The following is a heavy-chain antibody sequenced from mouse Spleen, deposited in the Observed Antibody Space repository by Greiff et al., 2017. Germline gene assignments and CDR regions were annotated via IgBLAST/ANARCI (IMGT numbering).Heavy chain of an antibody. CDR1: GYTFTSYW. CDR3: ARGKLYAMDY. D-gene: IGHD2-1*01. CDR2: INPSTGYT. V-gene: IGHV1-7*01. J-gene: IGHJ4*01. Sequence: VQLVESGAELAKPGASVKLSCKASGYTFTSYWMHWVKQRPGQGLEWIGYINPSTGYTEYNQKFKDKATLTADKSSSTAYMQLSSLTSEDSAVYYCARGKLYAMDYWGQGTSVTVSS.